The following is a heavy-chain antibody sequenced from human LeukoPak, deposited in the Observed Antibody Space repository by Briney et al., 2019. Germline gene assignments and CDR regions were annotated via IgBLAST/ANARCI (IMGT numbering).Heavy chain of an antibody. Sequence: SETLSLTCTVSGGSIGTDYWSWIRQPAGKGLEWIGRIYTTGSTNYNPSLMSRITMSADTSKNQFSLKLSSVTAADTAVYYCARLNYDILTGPFDYWGQGTLVTVSS. J-gene: IGHJ4*02. V-gene: IGHV4-4*07. CDR1: GGSIGTDY. CDR2: IYTTGST. D-gene: IGHD3-9*01. CDR3: ARLNYDILTGPFDY.